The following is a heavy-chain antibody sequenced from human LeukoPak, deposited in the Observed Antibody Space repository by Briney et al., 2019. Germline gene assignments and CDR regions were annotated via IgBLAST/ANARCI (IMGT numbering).Heavy chain of an antibody. CDR1: GFTCSSYA. CDR2: ISGSGSGT. Sequence: GGSLRLSCAASGFTCSSYAMSWVRQAPGKGLEWVSTISGSGSGTYYADSVKGRFTISRDNSKNTLYLQMNSLRAEDTAVYYCAKKGQQTGTDYFDYWGQGTLVTVSS. D-gene: IGHD3-9*01. V-gene: IGHV3-23*01. J-gene: IGHJ4*02. CDR3: AKKGQQTGTDYFDY.